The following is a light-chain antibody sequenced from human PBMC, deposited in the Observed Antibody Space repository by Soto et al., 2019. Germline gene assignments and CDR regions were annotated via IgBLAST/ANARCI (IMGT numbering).Light chain of an antibody. CDR3: QQYSSSPIT. J-gene: IGKJ5*01. Sequence: EIVLTQSPATLSLSPGERATLSCRASQSISSSFLAWYHQKPGQAPRLLIYGASSRATGIPDRVSGSGSGTDFSLTISSLEPEDFAVYYCQQYSSSPITFGQGTRLEI. V-gene: IGKV3-20*01. CDR1: QSISSSF. CDR2: GAS.